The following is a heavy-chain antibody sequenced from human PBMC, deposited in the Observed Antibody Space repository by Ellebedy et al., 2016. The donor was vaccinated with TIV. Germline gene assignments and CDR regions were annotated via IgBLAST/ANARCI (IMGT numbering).Heavy chain of an antibody. CDR3: ARGDNYFYDSSGYYYSY. Sequence: ASVKVSCKASGYTFTSYFLYWVRQTPGQGLEWMGMINPTSGNSHFAQKFQDRVTVTRDTSTSTVYMELSSLRSEDTAVYYCARGDNYFYDSSGYYYSYWGQGTLVTVSS. V-gene: IGHV1-46*01. CDR1: GYTFTSYF. J-gene: IGHJ4*02. CDR2: INPTSGNS. D-gene: IGHD3-22*01.